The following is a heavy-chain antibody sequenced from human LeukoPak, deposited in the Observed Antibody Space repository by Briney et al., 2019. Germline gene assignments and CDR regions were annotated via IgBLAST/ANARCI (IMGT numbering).Heavy chain of an antibody. V-gene: IGHV1-8*03. D-gene: IGHD1-26*01. CDR2: MNPNRGNT. Sequence: ASVKVSCRASVYTFTSYDINWVRQATGQGLEWMGGMNPNRGNTGYAQKFQGRGTITRNTSISTAYMELSSLRSEDTAVYCCARGRVGATTYYYYYMDVWGKGTTVTVSS. J-gene: IGHJ6*03. CDR1: VYTFTSYD. CDR3: ARGRVGATTYYYYYMDV.